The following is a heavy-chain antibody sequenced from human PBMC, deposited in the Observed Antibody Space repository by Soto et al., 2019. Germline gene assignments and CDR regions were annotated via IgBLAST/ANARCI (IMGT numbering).Heavy chain of an antibody. Sequence: EVQLVESGGGLVKPGGSLRLSCAASGFTFSYAWMSWVRQAPGKGLEWVARIKSKIDGGTMDHAAPVKGRFTISRDDSKNTLYLQMDSLETEDTAVYYCTTYDYIWGSDRYRWAYWGQGALVTVSS. CDR3: TTYDYIWGSDRYRWAY. V-gene: IGHV3-15*01. CDR2: IKSKIDGGTM. CDR1: GFTFSYAW. D-gene: IGHD3-16*02. J-gene: IGHJ4*02.